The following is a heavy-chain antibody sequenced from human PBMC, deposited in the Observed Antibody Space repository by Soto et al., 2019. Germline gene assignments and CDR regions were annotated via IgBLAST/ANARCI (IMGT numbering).Heavy chain of an antibody. Sequence: EVQLVESGGGLVKPGGSLRLSCAASGFTFSSYSMNWVRQAPGKGLEWVSSISSSSSYIYYADSVKGRFTISRDNAKNSLYLQMNSLRADDTAVYYCAARYSGSYSHYYYYYGMDVWGQGTTVTVSS. CDR3: AARYSGSYSHYYYYYGMDV. J-gene: IGHJ6*02. V-gene: IGHV3-21*01. CDR2: ISSSSSYI. D-gene: IGHD1-26*01. CDR1: GFTFSSYS.